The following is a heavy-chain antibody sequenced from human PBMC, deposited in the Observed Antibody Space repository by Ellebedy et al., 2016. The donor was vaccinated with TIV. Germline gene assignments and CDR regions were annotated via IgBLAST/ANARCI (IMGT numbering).Heavy chain of an antibody. Sequence: PGGSLRLSCAVSGFTFSSHWMHWVRQAPGKGLVWVSHINSDGSTTRYADSVKVRFTISRDNAKNTLYLQMNSQRAEDTAVYYCARGQVEDVVLGVSIDYWGQGTLVTVSS. CDR3: ARGQVEDVVLGVSIDY. V-gene: IGHV3-74*01. J-gene: IGHJ4*02. CDR1: GFTFSSHW. CDR2: INSDGSTT. D-gene: IGHD3-10*01.